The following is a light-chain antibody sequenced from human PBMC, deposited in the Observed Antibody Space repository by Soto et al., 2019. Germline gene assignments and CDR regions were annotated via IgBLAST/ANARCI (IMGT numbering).Light chain of an antibody. V-gene: IGKV1-5*03. Sequence: DIQMTQSPSTLSASVGDRVTITCRASQSISAWLAWYQQKPGKAPILLIYRASILESGVPSRFSGSGFGTEFTLTISSLQPDDFATYYCQQYYSDWTFGQGTKV. J-gene: IGKJ1*01. CDR3: QQYYSDWT. CDR2: RAS. CDR1: QSISAW.